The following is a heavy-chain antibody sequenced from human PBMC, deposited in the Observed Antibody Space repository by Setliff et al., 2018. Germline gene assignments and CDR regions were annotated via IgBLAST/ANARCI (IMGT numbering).Heavy chain of an antibody. CDR3: AKEHMAVTGAFDD. V-gene: IGHV4-61*09. CDR1: GGPISSANYY. Sequence: SETLSLTCTVSGGPISSANYYWTWIRQPAGKGLEWIGYIYSSGSTKYNPSLKSRVTISLDTSKKQFSLKLTSVIAADTAMYYCAKEHMAVTGAFDDWGPGTLVTVS. J-gene: IGHJ4*01. CDR2: IYSSGST. D-gene: IGHD6-19*01.